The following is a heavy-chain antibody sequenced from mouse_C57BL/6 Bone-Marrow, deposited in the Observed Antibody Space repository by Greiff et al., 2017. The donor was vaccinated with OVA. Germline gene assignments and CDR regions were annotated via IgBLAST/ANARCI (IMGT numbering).Heavy chain of an antibody. CDR3: ARGYGSSLFAY. V-gene: IGHV1-64*01. Sequence: QVQLQQPGAELVKPGASVKLSCKASGYTFTSYWMHWVKQRPGQGLEWIGMIHPNSGSTNYNEKFKSKATLTVDKSSSTAYMQLSSLTSEDSAVDYCARGYGSSLFAYWGQGTLVTVSA. CDR2: IHPNSGST. J-gene: IGHJ3*01. D-gene: IGHD1-1*01. CDR1: GYTFTSYW.